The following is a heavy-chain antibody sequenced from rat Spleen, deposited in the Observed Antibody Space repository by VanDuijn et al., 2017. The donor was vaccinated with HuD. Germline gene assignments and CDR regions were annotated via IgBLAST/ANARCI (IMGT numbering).Heavy chain of an antibody. D-gene: IGHD1-5*01. Sequence: EVQLVESGGGLVQPGRSMKLSCAASGFTFSNYDMAWVRQAPTKGLEWVASISYDGSSTYYRDSGKGRFTISRNNAKSTLYLKMDMLRSEDRATYYGTTGVQIRNNWGYFAYWGQGVMVTVSS. CDR1: GFTFSNYD. CDR2: ISYDGSST. J-gene: IGHJ2*01. V-gene: IGHV5-20*01. CDR3: TTGVQIRNNWGYFAY.